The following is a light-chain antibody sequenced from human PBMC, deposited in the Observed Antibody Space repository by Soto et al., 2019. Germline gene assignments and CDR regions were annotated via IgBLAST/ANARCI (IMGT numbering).Light chain of an antibody. Sequence: EIVMTQSPATLSVSPGERVTLSCRASQSVSSNLAWYQQKPGQAPRLLIYGASTRATGIPARFSGSGSGTEFTLTISSRQSEDFAVYYCQHYNNWPRTFGQGTKVEIK. CDR1: QSVSSN. V-gene: IGKV3-15*01. J-gene: IGKJ1*01. CDR2: GAS. CDR3: QHYNNWPRT.